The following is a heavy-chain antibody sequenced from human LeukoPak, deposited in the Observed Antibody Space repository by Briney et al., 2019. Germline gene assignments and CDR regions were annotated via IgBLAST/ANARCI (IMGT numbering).Heavy chain of an antibody. V-gene: IGHV3-30*18. CDR1: RFTFSSYG. CDR3: AKGRTPRGDIAVIDY. J-gene: IGHJ4*02. D-gene: IGHD6-19*01. Sequence: PGRSLRLSCAASRFTFSSYGMHWVRQAPGKGLEWVAVISYDGSNKYYADSVRGRFTISRDNSKNTLYLQMNSLRAEDTAVYYCAKGRTPRGDIAVIDYWGQGTLVTVSS. CDR2: ISYDGSNK.